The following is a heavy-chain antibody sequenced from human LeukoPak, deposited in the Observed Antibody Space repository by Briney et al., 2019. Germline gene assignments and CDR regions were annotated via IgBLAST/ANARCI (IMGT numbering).Heavy chain of an antibody. CDR3: LERVSPMTS. D-gene: IGHD3-22*01. CDR2: ISGSGGST. CDR1: GFTFSSYA. J-gene: IGHJ4*02. Sequence: GGSLRLSCAASGFTFSSYAMSWVRQAPGEGLEWVSAISGSGGSTYYADSVKGRFTISRDNSKNTLYLQRNSLRAEDTAVYYCLERVSPMTSGGQGTLVTVSS. V-gene: IGHV3-23*01.